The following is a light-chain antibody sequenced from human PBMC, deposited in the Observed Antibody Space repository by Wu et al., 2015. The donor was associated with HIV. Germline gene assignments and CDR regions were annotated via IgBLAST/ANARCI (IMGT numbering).Light chain of an antibody. CDR2: AAS. J-gene: IGKJ5*01. CDR3: QQLKDYPST. CDR1: QGISSY. Sequence: DVQLTQSPSFLSASVGDRVTITCRASQGISSYLAWYQQKSGRAPKLLIYAASTLQSGVPSRFSGSGSGTDFTLIISTLQPEDFASYYCQQLKDYPSTFGQGTRLEI. V-gene: IGKV1-9*01.